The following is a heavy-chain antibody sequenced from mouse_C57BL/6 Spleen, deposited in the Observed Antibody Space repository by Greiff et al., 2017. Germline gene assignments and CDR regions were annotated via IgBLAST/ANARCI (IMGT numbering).Heavy chain of an antibody. D-gene: IGHD4-1*01. CDR1: GFTFSSYA. Sequence: EVQVVESGEGLVKPGGSLKLSCAASGFTFSSYAMSWVRQTPEKRLEWVAYISSGGDYIYYADTVKGRFTISRDNARNTLYLQMRSLKSEDTAMYYCTRDDWDDRFAYWGQGTLVTVSA. J-gene: IGHJ3*01. CDR3: TRDDWDDRFAY. V-gene: IGHV5-9-1*02. CDR2: ISSGGDYI.